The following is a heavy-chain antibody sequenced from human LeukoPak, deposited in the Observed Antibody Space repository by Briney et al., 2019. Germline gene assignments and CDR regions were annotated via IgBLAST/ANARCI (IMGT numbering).Heavy chain of an antibody. J-gene: IGHJ4*02. CDR2: ISSSGSTI. V-gene: IGHV3-48*03. Sequence: GGSLRLSCAASGFTFSSYEMNWVRQAPGKGLEWVSYISSSGSTIYYADSVKGRFTISRDNAKNSLYLQMNSLRAEDTAVYYCAREAGSYYYDGSGYSTFDYWGQGTLVTVSS. CDR1: GFTFSSYE. CDR3: AREAGSYYYDGSGYSTFDY. D-gene: IGHD3-22*01.